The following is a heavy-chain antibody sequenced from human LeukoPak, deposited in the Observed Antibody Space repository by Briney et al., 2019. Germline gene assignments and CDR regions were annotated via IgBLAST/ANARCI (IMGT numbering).Heavy chain of an antibody. CDR3: ARAPQHFWSGYYHFDY. CDR2: IYTSGST. CDR1: GGSISSGSYY. J-gene: IGHJ4*02. D-gene: IGHD3-3*02. V-gene: IGHV4-61*02. Sequence: TLSLTCTVSGGSISSGSYYWSWIRQPAGKGLEWIGRIYTSGSTNYNPSLKSRVTISVDTSKNQFSLKLSSVTAADTAVYYCARAPQHFWSGYYHFDYWGQGTLVTVSS.